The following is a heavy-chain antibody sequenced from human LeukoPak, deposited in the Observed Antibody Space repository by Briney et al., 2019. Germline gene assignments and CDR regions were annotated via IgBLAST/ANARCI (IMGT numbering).Heavy chain of an antibody. V-gene: IGHV4-30-2*01. CDR3: ARHYYDSSGYPEGFDY. CDR1: GGSISSGGYS. Sequence: SETLSLTCAVSGGSISSGGYSWSWIRQPPGKGLEWIGYIFQSGSTYYNPSLKSRVTISVDRSKNQFSLKLTSVTAADTAVYYCARHYYDSSGYPEGFDYWGQGTLVTVSS. D-gene: IGHD3-22*01. J-gene: IGHJ4*02. CDR2: IFQSGST.